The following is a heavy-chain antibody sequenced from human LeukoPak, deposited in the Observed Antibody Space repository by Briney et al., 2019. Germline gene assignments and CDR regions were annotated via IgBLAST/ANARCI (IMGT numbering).Heavy chain of an antibody. CDR1: GFTFSDYY. J-gene: IGHJ4*02. Sequence: GGSLRLSCAASGFTFSDYYMSWLRQAPGKGLEWVSYISSSGSTIYYADSVRGRFSISRDNSQNTVFLQMSSLRVDDTAAYYCVGTFTVFGVVSTIEWGQGTLVTVSS. CDR2: ISSSGSTI. V-gene: IGHV3-11*01. CDR3: VGTFTVFGVVSTIE. D-gene: IGHD3-3*01.